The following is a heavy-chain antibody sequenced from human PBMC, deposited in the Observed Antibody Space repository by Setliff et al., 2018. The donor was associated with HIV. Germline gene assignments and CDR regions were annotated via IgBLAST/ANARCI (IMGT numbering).Heavy chain of an antibody. Sequence: GGSLRLSCAASGFSFSNYWMNWVRQVPGKGLEWVANINQDGSEKKYVDSMKGRLTISRDNSKNTLYLQMNSLRTEDTAVYYCARVGLTTPNFDYWGQGTLVTVSS. CDR3: ARVGLTTPNFDY. CDR2: INQDGSEK. V-gene: IGHV3-7*01. D-gene: IGHD4-17*01. J-gene: IGHJ4*02. CDR1: GFSFSNYW.